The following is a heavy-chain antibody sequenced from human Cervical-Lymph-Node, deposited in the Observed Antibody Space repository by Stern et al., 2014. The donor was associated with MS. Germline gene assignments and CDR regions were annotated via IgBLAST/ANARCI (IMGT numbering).Heavy chain of an antibody. CDR1: GFTFGDYA. J-gene: IGHJ5*02. CDR3: TRMDA. Sequence: VQLVESGGGLVQPGRSLRLSCTASGFTFGDYAMSWFRQAPGKGLEWVGFIRSRLYGGTTEYAASVKGRFSISRDESKNIAYLQMNSLKTEDTGVYYCTRMDAWGQGTLVTVSS. CDR2: IRSRLYGGTT. V-gene: IGHV3-49*03.